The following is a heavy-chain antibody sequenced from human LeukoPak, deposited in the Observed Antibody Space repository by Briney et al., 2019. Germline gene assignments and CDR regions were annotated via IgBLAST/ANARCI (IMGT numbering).Heavy chain of an antibody. CDR1: GYTFTGYY. V-gene: IGHV1-2*02. Sequence: GASVKVSCKASGYTFTGYYMHWVRQAPGQGLEWMGWINPNSGGTNYAQKFQGRVTMTRDTSISTAYMELSRLRSDDTAVYYCARGSGLFSSRGDWFDPWGQGTLVTVSS. D-gene: IGHD6-13*01. CDR2: INPNSGGT. CDR3: ARGSGLFSSRGDWFDP. J-gene: IGHJ5*02.